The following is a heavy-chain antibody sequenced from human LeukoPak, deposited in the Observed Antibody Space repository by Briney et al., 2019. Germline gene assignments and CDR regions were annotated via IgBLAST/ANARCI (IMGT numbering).Heavy chain of an antibody. D-gene: IGHD1/OR15-1a*01. CDR2: ISPGGGTT. Sequence: GGSLRLSCAVSGFAFGSEAMSWVRQSPARGLEWVASISPGGGTTYYADYVKGRFIISRDNSNNTLFVQMNSLRAEDTAVYYCAKLYNWNNSGDYWGQGTLVTVSS. J-gene: IGHJ4*02. CDR3: AKLYNWNNSGDY. V-gene: IGHV3-23*01. CDR1: GFAFGSEA.